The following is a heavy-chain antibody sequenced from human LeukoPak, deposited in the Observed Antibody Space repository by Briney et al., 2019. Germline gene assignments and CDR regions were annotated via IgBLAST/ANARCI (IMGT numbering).Heavy chain of an antibody. CDR1: GFTFDDYG. CDR3: ARAWNYYGSGSYAFDI. J-gene: IGHJ3*02. CDR2: NNWNGGST. V-gene: IGHV3-20*01. Sequence: PGGSLRLSCAASGFTFDDYGMSWVRQAPGKGLEWVSGNNWNGGSTGYADSVKGRFTISRDNAKNSLYLQMNSLRAEDTALYHCARAWNYYGSGSYAFDIWGQGTMVTVSS. D-gene: IGHD3-10*01.